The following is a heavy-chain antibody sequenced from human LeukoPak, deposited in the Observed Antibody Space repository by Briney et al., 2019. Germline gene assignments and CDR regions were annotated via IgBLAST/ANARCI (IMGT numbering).Heavy chain of an antibody. D-gene: IGHD4-17*01. Sequence: LETLSLTXTVSGGSISNYYWSWIRQPAGKGLEWIGRINTSGNTNYNPSLKSRVTMSVDTTKTQVSLKLSSVTAADTAVYYCAREKDYGDSRGLDPWGQGTLVTVSS. CDR3: AREKDYGDSRGLDP. V-gene: IGHV4-4*07. J-gene: IGHJ5*02. CDR1: GGSISNYY. CDR2: INTSGNT.